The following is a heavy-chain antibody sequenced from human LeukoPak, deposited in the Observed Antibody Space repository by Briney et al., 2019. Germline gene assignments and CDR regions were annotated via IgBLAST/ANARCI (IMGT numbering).Heavy chain of an antibody. CDR2: INPNSGGT. CDR1: VYTFTGYY. J-gene: IGHJ5*02. D-gene: IGHD3-10*01. V-gene: IGHV1-2*02. CDR3: ARPLWFGELLGEGWFDP. Sequence: ASVKVSCKASVYTFTGYYMHWVRQAPGQGLEWMGWINPNSGGTNYAQKFQGRVTMTRDTSISTAYMELSRLRSDDTAVYYCARPLWFGELLGEGWFDPWGQGTLVTVSS.